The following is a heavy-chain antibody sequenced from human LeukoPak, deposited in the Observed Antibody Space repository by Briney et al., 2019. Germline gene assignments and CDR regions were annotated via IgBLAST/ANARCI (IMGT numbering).Heavy chain of an antibody. J-gene: IGHJ3*02. CDR3: AKDEFVASAFTGAFDI. Sequence: GRSLRLSCAASGFTFDNYAMHWVRQAPGKGLEWVSGISWNTGGIGYADSVKGRFTISRDNAKNSLYLQMNSLRAEDMALCYCAKDEFVASAFTGAFDIWGQGTMVTVSS. V-gene: IGHV3-9*03. CDR1: GFTFDNYA. D-gene: IGHD2-8*02. CDR2: ISWNTGGI.